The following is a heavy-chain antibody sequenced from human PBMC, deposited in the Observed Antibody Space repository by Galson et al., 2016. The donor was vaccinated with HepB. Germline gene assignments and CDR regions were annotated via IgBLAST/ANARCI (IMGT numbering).Heavy chain of an antibody. Sequence: SVKVSCKASGYTFTRYYMQWMRQAPGQGLEFMAIMYPSGDTTDYAPKFQGRATMTRDKSTRTAYMELSSLRSEDTAVYYCATGDRGYYFDYWGQGTLVTVSS. CDR3: ATGDRGYYFDY. CDR2: MYPSGDTT. J-gene: IGHJ4*02. V-gene: IGHV1-46*01. CDR1: GYTFTRYY. D-gene: IGHD7-27*01.